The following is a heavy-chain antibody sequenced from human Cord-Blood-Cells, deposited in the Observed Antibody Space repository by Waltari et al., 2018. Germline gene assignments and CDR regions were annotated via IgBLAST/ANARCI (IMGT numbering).Heavy chain of an antibody. CDR2: INHSGST. Sequence: QVQLQQWGAGLLKPPETLSLTCAVYGGSFRGYYWSWIRQPPGKGLEWIGEINHSGSTNYNPSLKSRVTISVDTSKNQFSLKLSSVTAADTAVYYCAGGSYSYYYYMDVWGKGTTVTVSS. V-gene: IGHV4-34*01. CDR3: AGGSYSYYYYMDV. CDR1: GGSFRGYY. J-gene: IGHJ6*03.